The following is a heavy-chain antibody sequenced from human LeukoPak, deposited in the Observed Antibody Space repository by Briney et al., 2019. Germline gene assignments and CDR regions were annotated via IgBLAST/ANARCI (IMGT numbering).Heavy chain of an antibody. CDR1: GGSISSYY. CDR3: ARYSSRSWFDP. V-gene: IGHV4-59*08. Sequence: SETLFLTCTVSGGSISSYYWSWIRQPPGKGLEWIGYIYYSGSTNYNPSLKSRVTISVDTSKNQFSLKLSSVTAADTAVYYCARYSSRSWFDPWGQGTLVTVSS. J-gene: IGHJ5*02. D-gene: IGHD6-13*01. CDR2: IYYSGST.